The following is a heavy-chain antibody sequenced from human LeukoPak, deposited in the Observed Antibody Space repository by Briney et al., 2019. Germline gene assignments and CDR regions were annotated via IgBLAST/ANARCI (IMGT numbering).Heavy chain of an antibody. J-gene: IGHJ4*02. Sequence: GGSLRLSCAASGFTFTYAWMSCVRQAPGKGLEWVGRINTKSDGGTIDYAAPLKGRFTISRDDSKNTVFLQMNSLKSEDTAVYYCTTGLAFWGQGTLVTVS. D-gene: IGHD5-12*01. CDR1: GFTFTYAW. V-gene: IGHV3-15*01. CDR3: TTGLAF. CDR2: INTKSDGGTI.